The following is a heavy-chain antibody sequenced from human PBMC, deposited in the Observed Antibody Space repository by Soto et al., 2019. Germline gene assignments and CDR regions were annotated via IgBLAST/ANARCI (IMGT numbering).Heavy chain of an antibody. D-gene: IGHD4-4*01. J-gene: IGHJ6*02. CDR3: ARWGTVTTASYYYYYGMDV. Sequence: GESLKISCKGSGYSFTSYWIGWVRQMPGKGLEWMGIIYPGDSDTRYSPSFQGQVTISADKSISTAYLQWSSLKASDTAMYYCARWGTVTTASYYYYYGMDVWGQGTTVTVS. CDR1: GYSFTSYW. V-gene: IGHV5-51*01. CDR2: IYPGDSDT.